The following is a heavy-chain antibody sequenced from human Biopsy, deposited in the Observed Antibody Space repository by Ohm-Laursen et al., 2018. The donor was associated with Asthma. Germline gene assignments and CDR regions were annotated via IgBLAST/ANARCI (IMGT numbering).Heavy chain of an antibody. D-gene: IGHD6-6*01. V-gene: IGHV4-39*02. CDR3: ARAVSSSSYWYFDL. CDR2: IYYSGRT. CDR1: GDAMSTSGSY. J-gene: IGHJ2*01. Sequence: SETLSLTCIVSGDAMSTSGSYWGWIRQSPGKGLEWIGSIYYSGRTYYNPSLESRVTISADKSKNLFSLKVTSVTAADTAVYYCARAVSSSSYWYFDLWGRGDLVTVSS.